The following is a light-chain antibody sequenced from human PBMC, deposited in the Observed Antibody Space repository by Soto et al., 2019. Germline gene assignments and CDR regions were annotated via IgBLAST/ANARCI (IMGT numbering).Light chain of an antibody. Sequence: EIVFTQSPATLSLSPGERATLSCRASQSVSSYLAWYQQKPGQAPRLLIYDASNRATGIPARFSGSGSGTDFTLXISSLEPEDFAVYYCQQRSLFGPGTKVDIK. J-gene: IGKJ3*01. CDR1: QSVSSY. CDR2: DAS. V-gene: IGKV3-11*01. CDR3: QQRSL.